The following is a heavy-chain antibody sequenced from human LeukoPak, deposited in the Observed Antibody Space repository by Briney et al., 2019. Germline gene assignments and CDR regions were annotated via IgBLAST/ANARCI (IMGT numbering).Heavy chain of an antibody. D-gene: IGHD6-13*01. Sequence: GASVKVSCTASGYTFTDYYMHWVRQAPGQGLEWMVWINTDSGGTNYAQKFQGRVTMTIDTSISTAYLELTRLTSDDTAVYYCARGEGSSIDYWGQGTLVTVSS. J-gene: IGHJ4*02. CDR1: GYTFTDYY. CDR3: ARGEGSSIDY. CDR2: INTDSGGT. V-gene: IGHV1-2*02.